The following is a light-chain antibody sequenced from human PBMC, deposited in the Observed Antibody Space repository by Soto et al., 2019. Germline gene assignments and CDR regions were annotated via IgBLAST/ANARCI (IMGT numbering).Light chain of an antibody. J-gene: IGLJ3*02. CDR1: TSDVGAYRY. CDR2: EVS. V-gene: IGLV2-14*01. CDR3: TSFTTTNTWV. Sequence: QSALTQPASVSASPGQSITISCTGTTSDVGAYRYVSWFQQHPGKAPNLIIYEVSNRPSGVSNRFSGSKSGNTASLTVSELQAEDEADYYCTSFTTTNTWVFGGGTKLTVL.